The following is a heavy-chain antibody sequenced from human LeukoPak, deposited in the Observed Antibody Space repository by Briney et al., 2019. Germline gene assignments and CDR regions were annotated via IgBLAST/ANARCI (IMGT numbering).Heavy chain of an antibody. J-gene: IGHJ4*02. V-gene: IGHV3-48*01. Sequence: GGSLRLPCAASGFTFSSYSMNWVRQAPGKGLEWVSYISSSSSTIYYADSVKGRFTISRDNAKNSLSLQMNSLRAEDTAVYYCGRDRPFSGDDYWGQGTLVTVSS. CDR1: GFTFSSYS. CDR2: ISSSSSTI. CDR3: GRDRPFSGDDY. D-gene: IGHD3-10*01.